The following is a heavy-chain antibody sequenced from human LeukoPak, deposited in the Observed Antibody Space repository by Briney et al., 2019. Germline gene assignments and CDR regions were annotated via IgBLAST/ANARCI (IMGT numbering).Heavy chain of an antibody. CDR3: ARALSPYCSGGSCYQWNHDY. V-gene: IGHV1-2*02. D-gene: IGHD2-15*01. J-gene: IGHJ4*02. CDR2: INPNSGGT. Sequence: ASVKVSCKASGYTFTGYYMHWVRHAPGQGLEWMGWINPNSGGTNYAQKFQGRATMTRDTSISTAYMELSRLRSDDTAVYCCARALSPYCSGGSCYQWNHDYWGQGTLVTVSS. CDR1: GYTFTGYY.